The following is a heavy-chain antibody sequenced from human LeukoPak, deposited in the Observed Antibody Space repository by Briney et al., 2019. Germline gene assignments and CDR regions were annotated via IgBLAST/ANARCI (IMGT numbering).Heavy chain of an antibody. CDR1: GYTFTGYY. V-gene: IGHV1-2*02. J-gene: IGHJ4*02. CDR3: ARDLAVSYYYDSSGYPNDY. Sequence: ASVKVSCKASGYTFTGYYTHWVRQAPGQGLEWMGWINPNSGGTNYAQKFQGRVTMTRDTSISTAYMELSRLRSDDTAVYYCARDLAVSYYYDSSGYPNDYWGQGTLVTVSS. CDR2: INPNSGGT. D-gene: IGHD3-22*01.